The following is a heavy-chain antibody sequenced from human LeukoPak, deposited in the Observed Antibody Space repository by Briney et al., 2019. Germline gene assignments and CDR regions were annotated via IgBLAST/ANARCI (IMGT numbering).Heavy chain of an antibody. J-gene: IGHJ3*02. V-gene: IGHV1-2*02. CDR1: GYTFTGYY. CDR2: INPNSGGT. Sequence: GASVKVSCKASGYTFTGYYMHWVRQAPGQGLEWMGWINPNSGGTNYAQKFQGRVTMTRDTSISTAYMELSRLRSDDTAVYYCAQXPSKWELRHAIGVDAFDIWGQGTMVTVSS. CDR3: AQXPSKWELRHAIGVDAFDI. D-gene: IGHD1-26*01.